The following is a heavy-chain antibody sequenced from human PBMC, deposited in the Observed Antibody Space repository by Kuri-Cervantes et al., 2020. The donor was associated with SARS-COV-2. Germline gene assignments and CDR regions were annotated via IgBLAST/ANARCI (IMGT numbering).Heavy chain of an antibody. CDR2: ISGSGGST. CDR1: GFTFSSYA. V-gene: IGHV3-23*01. J-gene: IGHJ6*03. D-gene: IGHD2-2*01. Sequence: GESLKISCAASGFTFSSYAMSWVRQAPGKGLEWVSAISGSGGSTYYADSVKGRFTISRDNSKNTLYLQMNSLRAEDTAVYYCAKLYCSSTSCYYYYYYMDVWGKGTTVTVSS. CDR3: AKLYCSSTSCYYYYYYMDV.